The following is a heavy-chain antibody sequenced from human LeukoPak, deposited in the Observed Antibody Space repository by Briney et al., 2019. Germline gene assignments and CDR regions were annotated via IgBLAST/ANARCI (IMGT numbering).Heavy chain of an antibody. V-gene: IGHV3-66*01. CDR1: GFTVSTNY. D-gene: IGHD3-22*01. CDR2: IYSGGST. CDR3: ARGGIGYYDSSGYDEYFQH. Sequence: GGSLRLSCPASGFTVSTNYMSWVRQAPGKGLEWVSLIYSGGSTYYADSVKGRFTISRDNSKNTLYLQMYSLRAEDTALYYCARGGIGYYDSSGYDEYFQHWGQGTLVTVSS. J-gene: IGHJ1*01.